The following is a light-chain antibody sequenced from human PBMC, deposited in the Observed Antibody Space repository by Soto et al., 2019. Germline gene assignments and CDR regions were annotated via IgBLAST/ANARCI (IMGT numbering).Light chain of an antibody. CDR2: EVS. J-gene: IGLJ2*01. CDR1: SSDVGSYNR. Sequence: QSALTQPPSVSGSPGQSVTISSTGTSSDVGSYNRVSWYQQPPGTAPKLMIFEVSNRPSGVPDRFSGSKSGNTASLTISGLQAEDEADYYCSSYTSSSTVIFGGGTQLTVL. CDR3: SSYTSSSTVI. V-gene: IGLV2-18*02.